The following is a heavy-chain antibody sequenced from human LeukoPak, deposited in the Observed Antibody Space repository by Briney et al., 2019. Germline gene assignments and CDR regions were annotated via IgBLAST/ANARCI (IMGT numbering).Heavy chain of an antibody. Sequence: GASVKVSCKASGYTFTGYYLHWVRQAPGQGLEWMGWINPNSGGTNYAQKFQGRVTMTRDTSISTAYMELSRLRSDDTAVYYCARDDPNNSGSYHFDYWGQGTLVTVSS. J-gene: IGHJ4*02. CDR3: ARDDPNNSGSYHFDY. V-gene: IGHV1-2*02. D-gene: IGHD1-26*01. CDR2: INPNSGGT. CDR1: GYTFTGYY.